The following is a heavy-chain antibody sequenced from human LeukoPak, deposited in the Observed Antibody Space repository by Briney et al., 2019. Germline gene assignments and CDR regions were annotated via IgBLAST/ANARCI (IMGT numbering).Heavy chain of an antibody. V-gene: IGHV3-49*04. CDR1: GFPFGDFA. Sequence: GGSLRLSCTTSGFPFGDFAMNWVRQAPGKGLEWVGFIKTQVYGGTTEYGASVKGRFTISRDDSRAIAYLQMHSLRAEDTAVYYCAKVGWTSSDPSDYWGQGALVTVSS. J-gene: IGHJ4*02. D-gene: IGHD3-10*01. CDR3: AKVGWTSSDPSDY. CDR2: IKTQVYGGTT.